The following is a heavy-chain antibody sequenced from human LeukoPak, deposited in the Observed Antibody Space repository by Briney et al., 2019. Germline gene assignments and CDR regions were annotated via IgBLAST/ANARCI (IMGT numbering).Heavy chain of an antibody. D-gene: IGHD1-26*01. CDR3: ARHFSSGSYPGEPVRYMDV. CDR2: IYYSGST. J-gene: IGHJ6*03. V-gene: IGHV4-39*01. Sequence: SETLSLTCTVSGGSISSSSYYWGWIRQPPGKGLEWIGSIYYSGSTYYNPSLKSRVTISVDTSKNQFSLKLSSVTAADTAVYYCARHFSSGSYPGEPVRYMDVWGKGTTVTVSS. CDR1: GGSISSSSYY.